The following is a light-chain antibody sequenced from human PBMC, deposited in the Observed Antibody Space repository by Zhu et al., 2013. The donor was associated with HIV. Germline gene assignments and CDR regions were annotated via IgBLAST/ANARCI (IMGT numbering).Light chain of an antibody. CDR1: QSVLFASNNKNY. CDR3: QRYDRAPLR. V-gene: IGKV4-1*01. CDR2: GAS. Sequence: DIVMTQSPESLAVSLGERATINCKSSQSVLFASNNKNYLAWYHQAGDQPPKLLIRGASILHSGVPSRFSGTGTGSRFTLTISSLQPEDVGTYYCQRYDRAPLRFGQGTKVEVK. J-gene: IGKJ1*01.